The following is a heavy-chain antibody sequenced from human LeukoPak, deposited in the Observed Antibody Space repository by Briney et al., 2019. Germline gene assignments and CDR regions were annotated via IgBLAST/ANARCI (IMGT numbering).Heavy chain of an antibody. V-gene: IGHV3-21*01. D-gene: IGHD3-3*01. CDR2: IGGSSTSI. CDR3: ARDIGDYDFWSSYYAFDY. CDR1: GFTFRSYS. J-gene: IGHJ4*02. Sequence: PGGSLRLSCAASGFTFRSYSMNWVRQAPGKGLEWVSSIGGSSTSIYYADSVKGRFTISRDNSKNTLYLQMNSLRAEDTAIYYCARDIGDYDFWSSYYAFDYWGQGTLVTVSS.